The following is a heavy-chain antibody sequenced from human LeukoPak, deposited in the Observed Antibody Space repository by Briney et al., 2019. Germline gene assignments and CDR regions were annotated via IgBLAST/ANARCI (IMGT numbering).Heavy chain of an antibody. Sequence: AAXXFTFXSXXMTWXRXAPGXXLEWVSYISSSGTTIYYADSVKGRFTISRDNAKNSLYLQMNSLRAEDTAVYYCASPIAAPGDWGQGTLVTVSS. J-gene: IGHJ4*02. V-gene: IGHV3-11*04. CDR1: XFTFXSXX. D-gene: IGHD6-25*01. CDR2: ISSSGTTI. CDR3: ASPIAAPGD.